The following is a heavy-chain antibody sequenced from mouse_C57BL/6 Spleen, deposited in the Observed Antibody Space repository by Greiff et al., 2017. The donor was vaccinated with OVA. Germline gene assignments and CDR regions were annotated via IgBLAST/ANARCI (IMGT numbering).Heavy chain of an antibody. V-gene: IGHV14-3*01. CDR3: ARSGYYGSSPCFDY. CDR1: GFNIKNTY. CDR2: IDPANGNT. J-gene: IGHJ2*01. D-gene: IGHD1-1*01. Sequence: EVQRVESVAELVRPGASVKLSCTASGFNIKNTYMHWVKQRPEQGLEWIGRIDPANGNTKYAPKFQGKATITADTSSNTAYLQLSSLTSEDTAIYYCARSGYYGSSPCFDYWGQGTTLTVSS.